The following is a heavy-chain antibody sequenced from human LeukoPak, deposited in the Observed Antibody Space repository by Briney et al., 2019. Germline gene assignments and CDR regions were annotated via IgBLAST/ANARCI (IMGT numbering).Heavy chain of an antibody. Sequence: GGSLRLSCAASGFTFTSYAMSWVRQAPGKGLEWVSLISGDGVSTFYADSVKGRFSISRDNSKNSLSLEMNSLRTEDTAMYYCARESGKFDYWGQGTLVAVSS. CDR3: ARESGKFDY. CDR1: GFTFTSYA. V-gene: IGHV3-43*02. J-gene: IGHJ4*02. CDR2: ISGDGVST.